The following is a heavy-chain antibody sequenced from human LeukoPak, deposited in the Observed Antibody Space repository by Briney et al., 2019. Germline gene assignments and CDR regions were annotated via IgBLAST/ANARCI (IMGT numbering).Heavy chain of an antibody. CDR2: ISASGGRT. Sequence: GGSLRLSCAASGFTFSTLDMRWVRQAPGKGREWVSTISASGGRTYYADSVKGRFTISRDNSRDTLYLQMNRLRAEDTAVYYCAKDSSVLVAAYDYWGQGALVTVSS. CDR1: GFTFSTLD. D-gene: IGHD2-8*02. V-gene: IGHV3-23*01. J-gene: IGHJ4*02. CDR3: AKDSSVLVAAYDY.